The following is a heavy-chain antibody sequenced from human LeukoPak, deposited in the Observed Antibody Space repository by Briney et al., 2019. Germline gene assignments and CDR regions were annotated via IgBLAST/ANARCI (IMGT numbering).Heavy chain of an antibody. D-gene: IGHD2-15*01. CDR2: INHSGST. CDR1: GGSFSGYY. CDR3: ARIAPYCSGGSCYSSGFDY. J-gene: IGHJ4*02. Sequence: SETLSLTCAVYGGSFSGYYWSWIRQPPGKGLEWIGEINHSGSTNYNPSLKSRVTISVDTSKNQFSLKLSSVTAADTAVYYCARIAPYCSGGSCYSSGFDYWGQGTLVTVSS. V-gene: IGHV4-34*01.